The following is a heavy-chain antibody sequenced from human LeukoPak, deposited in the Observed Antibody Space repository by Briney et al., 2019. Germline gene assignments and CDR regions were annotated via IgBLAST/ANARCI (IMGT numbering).Heavy chain of an antibody. Sequence: PSETLSLTCTVSADSLSSGGHYWAWIRQLPGKGLESIGFIHHSGSSRHNPSLKDRVAISVDASRKQFALRLSSVTAADTAIYYCARGGNRSGGFYFDYWGQGIQVIVSS. J-gene: IGHJ4*02. CDR1: ADSLSSGGHY. CDR2: IHHSGSS. CDR3: ARGGNRSGGFYFDY. V-gene: IGHV4-31*03.